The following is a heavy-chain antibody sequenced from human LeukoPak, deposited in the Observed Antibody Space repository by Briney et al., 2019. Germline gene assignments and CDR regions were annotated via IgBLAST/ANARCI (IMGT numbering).Heavy chain of an antibody. D-gene: IGHD5-12*01. J-gene: IGHJ4*02. CDR1: GYTFTGYY. V-gene: IGHV1-2*02. Sequence: GSSVKVSCKASGYTFTGYYMHCVRQAPGQGLEWMGWINPNSGDTKYAQKFQGRVTMTRDTSISTAYMELSSLRSDDTAVYYCARQSSGGYGLGYWGQGTLVAVSS. CDR2: INPNSGDT. CDR3: ARQSSGGYGLGY.